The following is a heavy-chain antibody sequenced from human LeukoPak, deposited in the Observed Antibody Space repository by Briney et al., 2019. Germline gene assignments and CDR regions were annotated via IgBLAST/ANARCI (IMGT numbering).Heavy chain of an antibody. Sequence: SVTVSCKASGGTFSSYAISWVRQAPGQGLEWMGRIIPIFGIANYAQKFQGRVTITADKSTSTAYMELSSLRSEDTAVYCCARIYCSGGRCYSLDRWGQGTLVTVSS. D-gene: IGHD2-15*01. J-gene: IGHJ5*02. CDR1: GGTFSSYA. CDR2: IIPIFGIA. V-gene: IGHV1-69*04. CDR3: ARIYCSGGRCYSLDR.